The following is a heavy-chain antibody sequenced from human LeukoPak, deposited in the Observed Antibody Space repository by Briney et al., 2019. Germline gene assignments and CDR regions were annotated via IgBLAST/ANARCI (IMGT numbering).Heavy chain of an antibody. CDR1: GFSFGNFA. CDR3: VSDADWFESIQYYFDN. J-gene: IGHJ4*02. D-gene: IGHD3-10*01. CDR2: ISYDGNRQ. V-gene: IGHV3-30*04. Sequence: GGSLRLSCAASGFSFGNFAMHWVRQAPGKGLEWVALISYDGNRQFYADSVKGRFTISRDNSKNTLFLQMNSLRAEDTALYFCVSDADWFESIQYYFDNWGQGTLVTVSS.